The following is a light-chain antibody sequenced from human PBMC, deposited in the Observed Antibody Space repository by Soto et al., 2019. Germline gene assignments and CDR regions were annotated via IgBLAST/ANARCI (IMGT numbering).Light chain of an antibody. J-gene: IGKJ2*01. V-gene: IGKV3-20*01. Sequence: VLTQSPGTLPLSPGERATLSCRDSQSVSSSYLAWYQQKPGQAPRLLIYGASSRATGIPDRFSGSGSGTDFTLTISRLEPEDFAVYYCQQYGSSPYTFGQGTKVEIK. CDR2: GAS. CDR1: QSVSSSY. CDR3: QQYGSSPYT.